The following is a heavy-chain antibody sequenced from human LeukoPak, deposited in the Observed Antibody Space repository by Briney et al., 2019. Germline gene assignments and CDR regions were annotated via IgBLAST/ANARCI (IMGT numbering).Heavy chain of an antibody. V-gene: IGHV3-23*01. CDR1: GFTFSSYA. D-gene: IGHD3-9*01. CDR2: ISGSGGSS. CDR3: AKANRQSYDILTGYYTPDYYYGMDV. J-gene: IGHJ6*02. Sequence: PGGSLRLSCAASGFTFSSYAMSWVRQAPGKGLEWVSAISGSGGSSYYADSVKDRFTISRDNSKNTLYLQMNSLRAEDTAVYYCAKANRQSYDILTGYYTPDYYYGMDVWGQGTTVTVSS.